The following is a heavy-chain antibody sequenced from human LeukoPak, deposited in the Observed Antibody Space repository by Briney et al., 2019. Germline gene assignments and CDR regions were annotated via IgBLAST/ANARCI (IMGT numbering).Heavy chain of an antibody. D-gene: IGHD3-22*01. Sequence: SETLSLTCTVSGTSISGYYWSWIRQPPGKGLEWIGYMYYSGNTNSNPSLKSRVPTSIDTSKNQFSLELSSVTAADTAVYYCARRNYYHTTGYYAFDIWGQGTMVTVSS. CDR2: MYYSGNT. J-gene: IGHJ3*02. V-gene: IGHV4-59*08. CDR3: ARRNYYHTTGYYAFDI. CDR1: GTSISGYY.